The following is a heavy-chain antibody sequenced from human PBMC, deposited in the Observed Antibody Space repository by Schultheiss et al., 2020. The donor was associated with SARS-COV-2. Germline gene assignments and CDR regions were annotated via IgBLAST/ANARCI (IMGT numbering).Heavy chain of an antibody. CDR3: ARDSSSWRNYYYYGMDV. CDR2: IWYDGSNK. V-gene: IGHV3-33*01. D-gene: IGHD6-13*01. J-gene: IGHJ6*02. CDR1: GFTFSSYG. Sequence: GESLKISCAASGFTFSSYGMHWVRQAPGKGLEWVAVIWYDGSNKYYADSVKGRFTISRDNAKNSLYLQMSSLRAEDTAVYYCARDSSSWRNYYYYGMDVWGQGTTVTVSS.